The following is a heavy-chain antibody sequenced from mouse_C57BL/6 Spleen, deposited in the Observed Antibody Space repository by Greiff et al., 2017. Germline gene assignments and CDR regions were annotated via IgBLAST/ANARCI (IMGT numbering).Heavy chain of an antibody. J-gene: IGHJ4*01. CDR2: IHPNSGST. Sequence: QVQLQQPGAELVKPGASVKLSCKASGYTFTSYWMHWVKQRPGQGLEWIGMIHPNSGSTNYNEKFKSKATLTVDKSSSTAYMQLSSLTSEDSAVYYCARSAWDALYAMDYWGQGTSVTVSS. D-gene: IGHD4-1*01. CDR3: ARSAWDALYAMDY. V-gene: IGHV1-64*01. CDR1: GYTFTSYW.